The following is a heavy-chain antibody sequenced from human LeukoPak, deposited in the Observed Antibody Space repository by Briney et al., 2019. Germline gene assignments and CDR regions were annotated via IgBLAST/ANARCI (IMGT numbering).Heavy chain of an antibody. J-gene: IGHJ4*02. Sequence: GGSLRLSCAASGFTFSGSTMHWVRQASGQGLEWVGRIRSKANSYATAYAASVKGRFTISRDDSKNTAYLQMNSLKTEDTAVYYCTRLVRSSSLAYFDYWGQGTLVTVSS. CDR1: GFTFSGST. D-gene: IGHD6-13*01. V-gene: IGHV3-73*01. CDR3: TRLVRSSSLAYFDY. CDR2: IRSKANSYAT.